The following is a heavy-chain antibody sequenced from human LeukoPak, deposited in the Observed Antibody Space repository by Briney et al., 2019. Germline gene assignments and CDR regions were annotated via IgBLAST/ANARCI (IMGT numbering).Heavy chain of an antibody. CDR1: GYTFTSYD. CDR3: ARDRVQLWFLLSY. CDR2: MNPNSGNT. V-gene: IGHV1-8*01. D-gene: IGHD5-18*01. Sequence: SVKVSCKASGYTFTSYDINWVRQATGQGLEWMGWMNPNSGNTGYAQKFQGRVTMTRDTSISTAYMELSRLTSDDTAVYYCARDRVQLWFLLSYWGQGTLVTVSS. J-gene: IGHJ4*02.